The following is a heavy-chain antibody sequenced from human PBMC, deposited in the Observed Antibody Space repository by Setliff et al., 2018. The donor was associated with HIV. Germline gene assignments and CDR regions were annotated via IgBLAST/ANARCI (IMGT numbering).Heavy chain of an antibody. V-gene: IGHV4-38-2*01. CDR3: ARGPGDHILYYFDY. CDR1: GYSISSGYY. J-gene: IGHJ4*02. D-gene: IGHD7-27*01. CDR2: IYHSGNT. Sequence: SETLSLTCAVSGYSISSGYYWGWIRQPPGKGLEWIGHIYHSGNTYYSPSLKSRVTISVDTSKNQFSLKLSSVTAADTAVYYCARGPGDHILYYFDYWGQGTLVTVSS.